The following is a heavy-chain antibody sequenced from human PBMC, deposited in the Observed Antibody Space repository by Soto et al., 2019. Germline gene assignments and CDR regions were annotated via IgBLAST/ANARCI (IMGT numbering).Heavy chain of an antibody. V-gene: IGHV4-59*01. CDR3: ARYSTSSAGYYFDY. D-gene: IGHD6-19*01. J-gene: IGHJ4*02. CDR2: IYYSGST. CDR1: GGSITNYY. Sequence: SETLSLTCTFPGGSITNYYWSWIRQPPGKGLEWIGYIYYSGSTNYNPSLKSRVTISVDTSKNQFSLKLSSVTAADTAVYYCARYSTSSAGYYFDYWGQGTLVTVSS.